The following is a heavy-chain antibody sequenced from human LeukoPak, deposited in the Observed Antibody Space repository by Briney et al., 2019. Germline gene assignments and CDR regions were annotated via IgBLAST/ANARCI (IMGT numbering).Heavy chain of an antibody. CDR3: ARDPSNTSGWKTWFDP. D-gene: IGHD6-19*01. V-gene: IGHV1-18*01. J-gene: IGHJ5*02. Sequence: ASVKVSCKASGYTFTSYGISWVRQAPGQGLEWMGWISACNGDTKYAQNLQGRVTLTTYTSTTTAYLELRSLTSDDTAVYYCARDPSNTSGWKTWFDPWGQGTLVTVSS. CDR1: GYTFTSYG. CDR2: ISACNGDT.